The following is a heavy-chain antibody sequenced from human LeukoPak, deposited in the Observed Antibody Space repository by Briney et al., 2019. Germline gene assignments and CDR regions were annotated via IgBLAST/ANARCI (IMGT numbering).Heavy chain of an antibody. V-gene: IGHV3-30*04. CDR3: AGLTNALDY. CDR1: GFTFSSYA. Sequence: GGSLRLSCAASGFTFSSYAMHWVRQAPGKGLEWVAVISYDGSNKYYADSVKGRFTISRDNSKNTLYLQMNSQRAEDTAVYYCAGLTNALDYWGQGTLVTVSS. CDR2: ISYDGSNK. J-gene: IGHJ4*02.